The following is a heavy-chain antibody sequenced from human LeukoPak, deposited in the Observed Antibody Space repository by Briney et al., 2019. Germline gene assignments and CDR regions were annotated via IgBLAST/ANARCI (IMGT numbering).Heavy chain of an antibody. J-gene: IGHJ4*02. CDR1: GFTFSSNW. CDR2: INGDGSGT. Sequence: EGSLRLSCAASGFTFSSNWMHWARQAPGKGLVWVSRINGDGSGTNYADSVKGRFTISRDNTKNTLYLQMNSLRAEDTAVYYCARGYYSGSRIDYWGQGTLVTVSS. CDR3: ARGYYSGSRIDY. D-gene: IGHD1-26*01. V-gene: IGHV3-74*01.